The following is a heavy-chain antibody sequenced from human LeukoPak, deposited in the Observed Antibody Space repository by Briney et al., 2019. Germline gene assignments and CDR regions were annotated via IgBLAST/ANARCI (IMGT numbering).Heavy chain of an antibody. CDR3: ARRPGY. V-gene: IGHV4-34*01. Sequence: SETLSLTCAVYGVSFSGYYWSWVRQPPGKGREWVGEINDSGRTNYNPSLKSRVTISLHTSKNQFSLKLSSVTAADTAVYYCARRPGYWGQGTLVTVSS. D-gene: IGHD7-27*01. CDR1: GVSFSGYY. J-gene: IGHJ4*02. CDR2: INDSGRT.